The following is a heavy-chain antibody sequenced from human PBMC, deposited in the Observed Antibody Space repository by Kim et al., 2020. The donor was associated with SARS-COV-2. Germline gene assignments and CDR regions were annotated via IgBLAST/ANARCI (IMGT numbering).Heavy chain of an antibody. CDR3: ARRQGVRGQSYYFDY. CDR2: IWPADSTT. V-gene: IGHV5-51*01. Sequence: GDSLRISCTVSGYPFTNYLIAWVRQMPGRGLEWMGVIWPADSTTSYSPSFQGLISISADKSINTAYLQWNSLRDSDTALYFCARRQGVRGQSYYFDYWAQGTLVAVSS. D-gene: IGHD3-10*01. CDR1: GYPFTNYL. J-gene: IGHJ4*02.